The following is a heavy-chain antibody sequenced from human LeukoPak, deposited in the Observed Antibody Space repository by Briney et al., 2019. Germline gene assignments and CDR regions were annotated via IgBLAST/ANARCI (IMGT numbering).Heavy chain of an antibody. CDR2: IYYSGST. V-gene: IGHV4-38-2*02. Sequence: SETLSLTCSVSDYSISNGYFWGWIRQPPGKGLEWIGSIYYSGSTYYNPSLKSRVTISVDTSKNQFSLKLSSVTAADTAVYYCARHRTLLWFGELLNDWFDPWGQGTLVTVSS. D-gene: IGHD3-10*01. CDR3: ARHRTLLWFGELLNDWFDP. CDR1: DYSISNGYF. J-gene: IGHJ5*02.